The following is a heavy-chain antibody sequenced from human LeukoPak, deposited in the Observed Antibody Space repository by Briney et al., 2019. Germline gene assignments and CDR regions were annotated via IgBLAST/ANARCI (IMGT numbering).Heavy chain of an antibody. J-gene: IGHJ4*02. Sequence: SETLSLTCTVSGYSISSDYYWGWIRQPPGKGLEWVGSIYHSGSTYYNPSLKSRVTISVDTSKNQFSLKLSSVTAADTAVYYCARAFYDSSGYYSPLRYWGQGTLVTVSS. CDR3: ARAFYDSSGYYSPLRY. CDR1: GYSISSDYY. D-gene: IGHD3-22*01. CDR2: IYHSGST. V-gene: IGHV4-38-2*02.